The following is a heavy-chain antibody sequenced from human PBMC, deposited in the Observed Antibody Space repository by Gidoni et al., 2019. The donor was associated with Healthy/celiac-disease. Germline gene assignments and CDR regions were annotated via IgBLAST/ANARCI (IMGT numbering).Heavy chain of an antibody. CDR2: ISSSSSYI. J-gene: IGHJ6*02. D-gene: IGHD3-9*01. CDR1: GFTFSSYS. Sequence: EVQLVESGGGLVKPGGSLRLSCAASGFTFSSYSMNWVRQAPGKGLEWVSSISSSSSYIYYADSVKGRFTISRDNAKNSLYLQMNSLRAEDTAVYYCARDRVHPRYFDWLTYYYYGMDVWGQGTTVTVSS. V-gene: IGHV3-21*01. CDR3: ARDRVHPRYFDWLTYYYYGMDV.